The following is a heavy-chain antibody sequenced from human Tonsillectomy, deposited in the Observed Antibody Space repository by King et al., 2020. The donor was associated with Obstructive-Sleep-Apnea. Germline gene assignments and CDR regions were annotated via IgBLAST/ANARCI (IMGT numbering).Heavy chain of an antibody. CDR3: AKGDWDSRSTDS. V-gene: IGHV3-30*18. CDR1: GFTFSRYD. J-gene: IGHJ4*02. Sequence: VQLVESGGDVVQPGRSLRLSCAASGFTFSRYDMHWVRQAPGKGLEWVALLSQDVKYKYYADSVKDRFTISRDNSKNTLYLQVDSLRVEDTAVYYCAKGDWDSRSTDSWGQGTLVSVSS. CDR2: LSQDVKYK. D-gene: IGHD2-2*01.